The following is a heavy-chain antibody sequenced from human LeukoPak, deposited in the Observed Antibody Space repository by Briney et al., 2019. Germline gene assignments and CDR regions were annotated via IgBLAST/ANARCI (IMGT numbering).Heavy chain of an antibody. Sequence: PSETLSLTCTVSGGSISSYYWSWIRQPPGKGLEWIGYIYHSGSTYYNPSLKSRVTISIDRSKNQFSLKLSSVTAADTAVYYCARAGSSWTHRGAFDIWGRGTMVTVSS. J-gene: IGHJ3*02. CDR2: IYHSGST. CDR3: ARAGSSWTHRGAFDI. V-gene: IGHV4-59*12. CDR1: GGSISSYY. D-gene: IGHD6-13*01.